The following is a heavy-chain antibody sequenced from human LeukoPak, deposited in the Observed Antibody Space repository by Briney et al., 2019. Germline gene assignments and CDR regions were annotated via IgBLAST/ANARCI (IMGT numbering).Heavy chain of an antibody. Sequence: SETLSLTCTVPGGSISSNYWNWIRQPAGKGLEWIGRIYSGSTNYNPSLKSRLTMSIDTFKNQFSLKLNSVTAADTAVYYCARDSTTADLDYWGQGTLVTVSS. CDR2: IYSGST. CDR3: ARDSTTADLDY. D-gene: IGHD6-13*01. V-gene: IGHV4-4*07. CDR1: GGSISSNY. J-gene: IGHJ4*02.